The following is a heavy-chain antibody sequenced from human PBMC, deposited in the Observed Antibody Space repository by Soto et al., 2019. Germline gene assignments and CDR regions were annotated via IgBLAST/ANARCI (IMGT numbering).Heavy chain of an antibody. J-gene: IGHJ4*02. CDR2: INAGNGNT. Sequence: GASVKVSCKASGYTFTSYAMHWVRQAPGQRLEWMGWINAGNGNTKYSQKFQGRVTITRDTSASTAYMELSSLRSEDTAVYYCARGGYSTVYRWVLDYWGQGTLVTVSS. V-gene: IGHV1-3*01. D-gene: IGHD6-13*01. CDR1: GYTFTSYA. CDR3: ARGGYSTVYRWVLDY.